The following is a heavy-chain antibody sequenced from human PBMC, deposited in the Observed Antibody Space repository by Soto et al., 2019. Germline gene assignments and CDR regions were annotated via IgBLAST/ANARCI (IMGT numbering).Heavy chain of an antibody. J-gene: IGHJ4*02. CDR3: ARDRGRWLQKYYFDY. CDR1: GGSVSSGSYY. V-gene: IGHV4-61*01. CDR2: IYYSGST. D-gene: IGHD3-16*01. Sequence: SRTLSLTCTVSGGSVSSGSYYWSWIRQPPGKGLEWIGYIYYSGSTNYNPSLKSRVTISVDTSKNQFSLKLSSVTAADTAVYYCARDRGRWLQKYYFDYWGQGTLVTVSS.